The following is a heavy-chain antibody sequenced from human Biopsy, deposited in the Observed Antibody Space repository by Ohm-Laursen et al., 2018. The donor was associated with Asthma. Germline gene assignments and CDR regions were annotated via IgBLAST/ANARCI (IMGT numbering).Heavy chain of an antibody. Sequence: SVKVSCNASGYNFISFAIHWVRQAPGQRLERMGWVNTGNGDTKYSQKFQGRVTITRDTSASTAYMELRSLRSEDTATYYCARTYYDFLTGQVKDVFGVWGQGTIVTVSS. CDR3: ARTYYDFLTGQVKDVFGV. CDR1: GYNFISFA. CDR2: VNTGNGDT. D-gene: IGHD3-9*01. J-gene: IGHJ3*01. V-gene: IGHV1-3*04.